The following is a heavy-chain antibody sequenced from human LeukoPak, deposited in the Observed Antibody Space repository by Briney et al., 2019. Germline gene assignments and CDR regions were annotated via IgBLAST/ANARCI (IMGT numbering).Heavy chain of an antibody. D-gene: IGHD3-10*01. Sequence: GGSLRLSCAASGFTFSNAWMGWVRQAPGKGLEWVGRIKSKTDGRTTDYAAPVKGRFTISRDDSKNTLYLQMNSLKTEDTAVYYCTTQQRGGSGRRSDYWGQGTLVTVSS. CDR2: IKSKTDGRTT. J-gene: IGHJ4*02. CDR3: TTQQRGGSGRRSDY. CDR1: GFTFSNAW. V-gene: IGHV3-15*01.